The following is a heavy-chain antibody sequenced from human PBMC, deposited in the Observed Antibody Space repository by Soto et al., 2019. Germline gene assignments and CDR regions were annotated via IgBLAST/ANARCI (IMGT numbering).Heavy chain of an antibody. D-gene: IGHD1-26*01. CDR3: ASTYYTGDSGPYDY. Sequence: QVQLQESGPGLVKPSQTLSLTCTVSGDPISSGGYYWSWIRQHPGKGLEWIGYIYYSGTTYYNPSLESRVSISADTSENQFSLKVKSVTVADTAVYYCASTYYTGDSGPYDYWGQGTLVTVSS. CDR2: IYYSGTT. CDR1: GDPISSGGYY. J-gene: IGHJ4*02. V-gene: IGHV4-31*03.